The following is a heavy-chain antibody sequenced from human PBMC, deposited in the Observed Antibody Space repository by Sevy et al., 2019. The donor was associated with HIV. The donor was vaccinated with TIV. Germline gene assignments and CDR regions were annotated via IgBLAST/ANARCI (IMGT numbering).Heavy chain of an antibody. CDR1: GGSIKSDH. Sequence: KQSQTLSLTCTVSGGSIKSDHWNWIRQPPGKGLEWIGYVYYTGGTNYNPSLKNRVTISVDRTKNQFSLKLTSVTAADTAVYYCARRNDSDIWGQGTMVTVSS. CDR2: VYYTGGT. J-gene: IGHJ3*02. CDR3: ARRNDSDI. V-gene: IGHV4-59*08. D-gene: IGHD2-21*02.